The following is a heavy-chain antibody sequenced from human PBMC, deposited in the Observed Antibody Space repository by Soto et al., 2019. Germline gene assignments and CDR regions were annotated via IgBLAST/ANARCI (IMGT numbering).Heavy chain of an antibody. Sequence: PSETLSLTCTVSGGSISSGGYYWSWIRQHPGKGLEWIGYIYYSGSTYYNPSLKSRVTISVDTSKNQFSLKLSSVTAADTAVYYCARGGIAAAAPPYYWAQRTLVPVSS. D-gene: IGHD6-13*01. J-gene: IGHJ4*02. CDR1: GGSISSGGYY. V-gene: IGHV4-31*03. CDR2: IYYSGST. CDR3: ARGGIAAAAPPYY.